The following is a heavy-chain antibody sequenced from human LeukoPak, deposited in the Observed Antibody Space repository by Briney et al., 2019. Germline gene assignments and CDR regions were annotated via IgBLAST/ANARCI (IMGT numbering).Heavy chain of an antibody. CDR3: AKSVVGATNYYGMDV. V-gene: IGHV3-23*01. J-gene: IGHJ6*02. CDR2: ISGSGGST. Sequence: GGSLRLSCSASGFTFSSYAMSWVRQAPGKGLEWVSAISGSGGSTYYADSVKGRFTISRDNSKNTLYLQMNSLRAEDTAVYYCAKSVVGATNYYGMDVWGQGTTVTVSS. D-gene: IGHD1-26*01. CDR1: GFTFSSYA.